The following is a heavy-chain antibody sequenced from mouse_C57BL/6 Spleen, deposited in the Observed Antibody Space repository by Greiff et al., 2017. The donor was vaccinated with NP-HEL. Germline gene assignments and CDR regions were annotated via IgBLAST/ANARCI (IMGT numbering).Heavy chain of an antibody. CDR1: GYAFSSYW. Sequence: QVQLKESGAELVKPGASVKISCKASGYAFSSYWMNWVKQRPGKGLEWIGQIYPGDGDTNYNGKFKGKATLTADKSSSTAYMQLSSLTSEDSAVYFCARGMGYSWGFAYWGQGTLVTVSA. CDR2: IYPGDGDT. D-gene: IGHD2-3*01. J-gene: IGHJ3*01. CDR3: ARGMGYSWGFAY. V-gene: IGHV1-80*01.